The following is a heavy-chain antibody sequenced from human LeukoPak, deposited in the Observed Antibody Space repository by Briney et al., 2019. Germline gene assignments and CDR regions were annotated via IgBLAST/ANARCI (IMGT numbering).Heavy chain of an antibody. CDR2: IYYSGST. CDR1: GGSISSSSYY. J-gene: IGHJ1*01. CDR3: ARSSPNKLQEITIFGVVPKYFQH. Sequence: PSETLSLTCTVSGGSISSSSYYWGWIRQPPGKGLEWIGSIYYSGSTYYNPSLKSRVTISVDTSKNQFSLKLSSVTAADTAVYYCARSSPNKLQEITIFGVVPKYFQHWGQGTLVTVSS. V-gene: IGHV4-39*01. D-gene: IGHD3-3*01.